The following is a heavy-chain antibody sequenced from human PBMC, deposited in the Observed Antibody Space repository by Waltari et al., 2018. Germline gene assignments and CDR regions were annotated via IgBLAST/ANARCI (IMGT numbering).Heavy chain of an antibody. J-gene: IGHJ6*02. CDR2: INPNSGST. D-gene: IGHD1-26*01. CDR1: GYTFTGYY. V-gene: IGHV1-2*02. Sequence: QVQLVQSGAEVKKPGASVNVPCKASGYTFTGYYTYWVRQAPGQGLEWMGWINPNSGSTNYAQKFQGRVAMTEDTSIRTAYMELSRLRSDDAAVYYCARGIGRWELAYGMDVWGQGTTVTVSS. CDR3: ARGIGRWELAYGMDV.